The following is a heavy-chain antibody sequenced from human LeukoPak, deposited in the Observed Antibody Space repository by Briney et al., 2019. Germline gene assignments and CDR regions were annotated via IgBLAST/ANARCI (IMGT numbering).Heavy chain of an antibody. CDR1: GGSFSGYY. CDR3: ARDRDYSPFDY. CDR2: INHSGST. D-gene: IGHD4/OR15-4a*01. Sequence: SETLSLTCAVYGGSFSGYYWSWIRQPPGKGLEWIGEINHSGSTNYNPSLKSRVTISVDTSKNQFSLKLSSVTAADTAVYYCARDRDYSPFDYWGQGTLVTVSS. J-gene: IGHJ4*02. V-gene: IGHV4-34*01.